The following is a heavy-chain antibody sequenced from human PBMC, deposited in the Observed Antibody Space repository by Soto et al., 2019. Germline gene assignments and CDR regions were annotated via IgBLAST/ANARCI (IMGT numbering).Heavy chain of an antibody. V-gene: IGHV3-23*01. CDR2: ISFSANSL. CDR3: AKRGSSGGDGGPFYFDY. Sequence: PGGSLRLSCAASGFTFSAFGMNWVRQAPGKGLELVFSISFSANSLYYADAVKGRFGISRDNSKNTLFLQMHGLRADDTAIYYCAKRGSSGGDGGPFYFDYWGQGTQVTVSS. D-gene: IGHD2-21*01. J-gene: IGHJ4*02. CDR1: GFTFSAFG.